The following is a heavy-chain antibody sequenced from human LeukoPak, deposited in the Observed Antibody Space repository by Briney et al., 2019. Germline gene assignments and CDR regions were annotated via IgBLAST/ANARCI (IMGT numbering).Heavy chain of an antibody. CDR3: ARERGYSSSCYTF. D-gene: IGHD6-13*01. CDR1: GFTFSSYE. CDR2: ISSSSRTI. J-gene: IGHJ4*02. V-gene: IGHV3-48*01. Sequence: GGSLRLSCAASGFTFSSYEMNWVRQAPGKGLEWVSYISSSSRTIYYADSVRGRFTISRDNAKNSLYLQMNSLRAEDTAVYYCARERGYSSSCYTFWGQGTLVTVSS.